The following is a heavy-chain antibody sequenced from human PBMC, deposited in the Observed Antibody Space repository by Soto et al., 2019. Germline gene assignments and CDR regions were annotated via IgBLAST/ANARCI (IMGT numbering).Heavy chain of an antibody. J-gene: IGHJ4*02. D-gene: IGHD5-18*01. CDR3: VKGISGYSYGLWDY. CDR1: GFSFKDYA. CDR2: ISWISGST. Sequence: EVQLVESGGGLVQPGRSLRLSCAASGFSFKDYAMHWVRQAPGKGLEWVSGISWISGSTGYADSVKGRFTISRDKAKNSLYLEMNSLRPEDTALYYCVKGISGYSYGLWDYWGQGTLVTVSS. V-gene: IGHV3-9*01.